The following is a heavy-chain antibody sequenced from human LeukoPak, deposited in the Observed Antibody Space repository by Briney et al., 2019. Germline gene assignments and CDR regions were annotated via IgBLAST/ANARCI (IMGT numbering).Heavy chain of an antibody. D-gene: IGHD1-26*01. CDR3: AKDKPTGGSLLDY. J-gene: IGHJ4*02. CDR2: ISYDGSNK. CDR1: GFTFSSYG. Sequence: TGGSLRLSCAASGFTFSSYGMHWVRQAPGKGLEWVAVISYDGSNKYYADSVKGRFTISRDNSKNTLYLQMNSLRAEDTAVYYCAKDKPTGGSLLDYWGQGTLVTVSS. V-gene: IGHV3-30*18.